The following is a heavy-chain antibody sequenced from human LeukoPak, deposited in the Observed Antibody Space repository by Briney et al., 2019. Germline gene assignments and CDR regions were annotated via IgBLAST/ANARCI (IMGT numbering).Heavy chain of an antibody. CDR2: IKHSGST. D-gene: IGHD3-10*01. V-gene: IGHV4-34*01. Sequence: PSETLSLTCAVYGGTFSGYYMSWIRQPPGKGLEWIGEIKHSGSTKYNPALKSRVTISVDTSKDQFSLKLSSVTAAHTAVYYCAREPLLWFGELLSANNNWFDPWGQGTLVNVSS. J-gene: IGHJ5*02. CDR1: GGTFSGYY. CDR3: AREPLLWFGELLSANNNWFDP.